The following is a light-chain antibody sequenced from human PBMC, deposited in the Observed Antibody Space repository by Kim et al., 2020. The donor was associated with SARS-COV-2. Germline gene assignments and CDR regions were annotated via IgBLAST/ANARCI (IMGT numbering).Light chain of an antibody. CDR1: QSVSNSY. J-gene: IGKJ1*01. CDR3: QQYENSPWT. CDR2: GAS. V-gene: IGKV3-20*01. Sequence: EIVLTQSPGTLSLSPGERATLSCRASQSVSNSYLAWYQQKPGQAPRLLIYGASNRATGIPDRFSGSGSGTGFTLKISRLEPEDCAVYYCQQYENSPWTFGQGTKVDIK.